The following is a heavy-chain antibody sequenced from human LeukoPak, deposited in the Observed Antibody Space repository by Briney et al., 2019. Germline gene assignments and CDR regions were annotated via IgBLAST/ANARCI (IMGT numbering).Heavy chain of an antibody. Sequence: GASVKVSCKPSGYTFTAYYMHWVRQAPGQGLEWVGWINPNSSDTNYAQKFQSRVTLTRDTSISTAYMELSRLRSDDTAVYYCSTVGSGTAYLNYTYWGQGTLLTVSS. CDR3: STVGSGTAYLNYTY. D-gene: IGHD3-10*01. CDR1: GYTFTAYY. J-gene: IGHJ4*02. CDR2: INPNSSDT. V-gene: IGHV1-2*02.